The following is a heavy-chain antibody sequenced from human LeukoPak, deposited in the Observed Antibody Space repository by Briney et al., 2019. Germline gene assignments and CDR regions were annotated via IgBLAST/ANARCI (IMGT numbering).Heavy chain of an antibody. J-gene: IGHJ4*02. CDR1: GFTFSSYS. Sequence: GGSLGLSCAASGFTFSSYSMNWVHQAPGKGLEWVSSISSTGSYIYYADSVKGRFTISRDIAKNSLYLQMNSLRAEDTAVYYCARDRWGFGELLFFFDYWGQGTLVTVSS. CDR3: ARDRWGFGELLFFFDY. D-gene: IGHD3-10*01. CDR2: ISSTGSYI. V-gene: IGHV3-21*01.